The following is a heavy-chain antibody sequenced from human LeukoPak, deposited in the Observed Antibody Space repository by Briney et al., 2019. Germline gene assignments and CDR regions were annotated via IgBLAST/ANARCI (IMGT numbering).Heavy chain of an antibody. CDR2: IYYSGST. CDR1: GGSISSYY. Sequence: PSETLSLTCTVSGGSISSYYWSWIRQPPGKGLEWIGYIYYSGSTNYNPSLKSRVTISVDMSKSQFSLNLSSVTAADTAVYYCARQNYDILTGYSVDYWGQGTLVTVSS. D-gene: IGHD3-9*01. J-gene: IGHJ4*02. V-gene: IGHV4-59*08. CDR3: ARQNYDILTGYSVDY.